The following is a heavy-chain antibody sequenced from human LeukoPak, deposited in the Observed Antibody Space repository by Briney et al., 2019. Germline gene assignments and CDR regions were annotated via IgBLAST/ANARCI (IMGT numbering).Heavy chain of an antibody. CDR3: AKDRAPGYCSGGSCQHYFDY. Sequence: GESLRLSCAASGFTFSSYGMHWVRQAPGKGLEWVAVLSYDGSNKYYADSVKGRFTISRDNSKNTLYLQMNSLRAEDTAVYYCAKDRAPGYCSGGSCQHYFDYWGQGTLVTVSS. J-gene: IGHJ4*02. V-gene: IGHV3-30*18. D-gene: IGHD2-15*01. CDR1: GFTFSSYG. CDR2: LSYDGSNK.